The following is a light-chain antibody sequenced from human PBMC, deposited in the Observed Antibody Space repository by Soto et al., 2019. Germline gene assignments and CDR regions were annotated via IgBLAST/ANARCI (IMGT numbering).Light chain of an antibody. J-gene: IGKJ4*01. Sequence: EIVLTQSPGTLSLSPGERATLSCRASQSVSSSYLAWYQQKPGQAPRLLIYGASSRATGIPDRFSGSGSGTDFTLTISRLEPEDFSVYYCQQYGSSPSCGGGTKVDIK. CDR2: GAS. CDR1: QSVSSSY. CDR3: QQYGSSPS. V-gene: IGKV3-20*01.